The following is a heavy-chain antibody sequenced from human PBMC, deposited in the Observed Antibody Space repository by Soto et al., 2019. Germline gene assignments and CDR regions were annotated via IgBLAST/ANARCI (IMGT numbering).Heavy chain of an antibody. CDR3: SAPGV. V-gene: IGHV3-15*07. J-gene: IGHJ6*02. Sequence: EVQLVESGGGLVEPGGSLRLSCAASGFNFINAWMHWVRQAPGKGLEWVGRIKSKADGETTDYAAPVKGRFIISRDDSKNTLYLQINSLKMEDTAVYYCSAPGVWGQGTTVTVSS. CDR2: IKSKADGETT. CDR1: GFNFINAW.